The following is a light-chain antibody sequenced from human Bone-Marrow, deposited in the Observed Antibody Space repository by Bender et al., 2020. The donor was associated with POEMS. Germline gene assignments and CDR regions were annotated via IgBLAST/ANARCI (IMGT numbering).Light chain of an antibody. J-gene: IGLJ2*01. V-gene: IGLV6-57*02. Sequence: NFLLSQPHSVSESPGKTVIISCTGSGGRVASNYVHWYQHRPGSAPTTVIYEDNQRPSGVPDRFSGSIDRSSNSASLTISGLKTEDEGDYYCQSYDSTNVVFGGGTKLTVL. CDR2: EDN. CDR1: GGRVASNY. CDR3: QSYDSTNVV.